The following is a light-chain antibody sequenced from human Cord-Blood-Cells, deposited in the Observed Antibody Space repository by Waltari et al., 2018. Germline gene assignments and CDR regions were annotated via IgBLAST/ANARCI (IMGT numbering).Light chain of an antibody. CDR1: SSDVGGYNC. V-gene: IGLV2-11*01. Sequence: QSALTQPRSVSGSPGQSVTISCTGTSSDVGGYNCVSWYQQHPGKAPKLMIYDVSKRPSGVPDRVSGSKSGNTASLTISGLQAEDEADYYCCSYAGSYTYVFGTGTKVTVL. CDR3: CSYAGSYTYV. J-gene: IGLJ1*01. CDR2: DVS.